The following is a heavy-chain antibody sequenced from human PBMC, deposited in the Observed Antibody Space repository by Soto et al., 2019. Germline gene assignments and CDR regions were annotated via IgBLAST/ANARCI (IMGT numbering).Heavy chain of an antibody. Sequence: VASVKVSCKASGYTFTGYYMHWVRQAPGQGLEWMGWINPNSGGTNYAQKFQGRVTMTRDTSISTAYMELSRLRSDDTAVYYCARDPGSIAARPWFDPWGQGTLVTVSS. J-gene: IGHJ5*02. CDR3: ARDPGSIAARPWFDP. V-gene: IGHV1-2*02. CDR2: INPNSGGT. D-gene: IGHD6-6*01. CDR1: GYTFTGYY.